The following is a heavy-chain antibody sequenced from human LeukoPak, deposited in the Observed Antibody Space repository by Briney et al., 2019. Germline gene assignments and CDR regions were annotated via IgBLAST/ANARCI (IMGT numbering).Heavy chain of an antibody. D-gene: IGHD3-22*01. CDR2: IIPIFGTA. J-gene: IGHJ3*02. V-gene: IGHV1-69*13. Sequence: ASVKVSCKASGYTFTNYYLHWVRQAPGQGLEWMGGIIPIFGTANYAQKFQGRVTITADESTSTAYMELSSLRSEDTAVYYCARGPLRYYYDSSTAFDIWGQGTMVTVSS. CDR1: GYTFTNYY. CDR3: ARGPLRYYYDSSTAFDI.